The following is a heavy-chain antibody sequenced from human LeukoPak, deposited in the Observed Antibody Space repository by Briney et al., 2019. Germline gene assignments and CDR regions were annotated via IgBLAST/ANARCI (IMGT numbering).Heavy chain of an antibody. V-gene: IGHV3-13*01. CDR2: IDTTGDT. CDR3: ARDRGGGHMDV. D-gene: IGHD2-15*01. Sequence: GGSLRLACAASGFTFSTYDMHWVRQATGKGLEWVSAIDTTGDTYYPGSVKGRFTISRENAKNSLYLQMNSLRAGDTAVYYCARDRGGGHMDVWGKGTTVTISS. CDR1: GFTFSTYD. J-gene: IGHJ6*03.